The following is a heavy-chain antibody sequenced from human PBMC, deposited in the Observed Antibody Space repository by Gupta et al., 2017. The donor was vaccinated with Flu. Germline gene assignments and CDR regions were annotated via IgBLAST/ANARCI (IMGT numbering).Heavy chain of an antibody. D-gene: IGHD3-22*01. Sequence: QVQLQESGPGLVNPSQTLSLTCTVSGDSISSGSYHWNWIRQPAGKGLEWIGRVYIGRNSDYNPSLKSRVTMSVDTSRNQFSLELTSVTAADTAVYYCATTIGYYSYNAYYSYYRSDVWGQGTTVTVSS. CDR3: ATTIGYYSYNAYYSYYRSDV. CDR2: VYIGRNS. CDR1: GDSISSGSYH. V-gene: IGHV4-61*02. J-gene: IGHJ6*02.